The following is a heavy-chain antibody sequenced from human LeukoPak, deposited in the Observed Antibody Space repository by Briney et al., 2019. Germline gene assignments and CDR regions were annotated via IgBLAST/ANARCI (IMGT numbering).Heavy chain of an antibody. D-gene: IGHD3-3*01. CDR1: GGSISSYY. J-gene: IGHJ6*02. CDR3: ARGPAETIFGVVIPSYYGMDV. CDR2: ILYSGST. Sequence: SETLSLTCTVSGGSISSYYWSWIRQPPGKGLEWIGYILYSGSTNYNPSLKSRVTISVDTSKNQFSLKLSSVTAADTAVYYCARGPAETIFGVVIPSYYGMDVWGQGTTVTVSS. V-gene: IGHV4-59*01.